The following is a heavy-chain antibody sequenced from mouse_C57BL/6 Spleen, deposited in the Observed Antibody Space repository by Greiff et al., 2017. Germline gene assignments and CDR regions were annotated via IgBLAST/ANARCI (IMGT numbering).Heavy chain of an antibody. CDR2: INPNNGGT. J-gene: IGHJ3*01. CDR3: ARGGDSSGYVGFAY. CDR1: GYTFTDYN. Sequence: SGPELVKPGASVKMSCKASGYTFTDYNMHWVKQSHGKSLEWIGYINPNNGGTSYNQKFKGKATLTVNKSSSTAYMELRSLTSEDSAVYYCARGGDSSGYVGFAYWGQGTLVTVSA. D-gene: IGHD3-2*02. V-gene: IGHV1-22*01.